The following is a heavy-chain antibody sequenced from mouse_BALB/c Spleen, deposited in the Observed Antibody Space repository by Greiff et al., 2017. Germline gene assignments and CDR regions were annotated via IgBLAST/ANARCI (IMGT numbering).Heavy chain of an antibody. J-gene: IGHJ4*01. D-gene: IGHD2-5*01. Sequence: QVQLQQSAAELARPGASVKMSCKASGYTFTSYTMHWVKQRPGQGLEWIGYINPSSGYTEYNQKFKDKTTLTADKSSSTAYMQLSSLTSEDSAVYYCARSYSKNYYAMDYWGQGTSVTVSS. V-gene: IGHV1-4*02. CDR2: INPSSGYT. CDR1: GYTFTSYT. CDR3: ARSYSKNYYAMDY.